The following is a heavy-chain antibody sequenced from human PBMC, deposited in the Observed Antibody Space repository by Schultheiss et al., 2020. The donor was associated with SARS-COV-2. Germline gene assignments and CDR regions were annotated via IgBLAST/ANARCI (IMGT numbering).Heavy chain of an antibody. CDR2: IWYDGSNK. J-gene: IGHJ4*02. D-gene: IGHD3-9*01. V-gene: IGHV3-33*08. CDR1: GFTFSSYW. Sequence: GGSLRLSCAASGFTFSSYWMSWVRQAPGKGLEWVAVIWYDGSNKYYADSVKGRFTISRDNSKNTLYLQMNSLRAEDTAVYYCARDPYDILTGYPAYYFDYWGQGTLVTVSS. CDR3: ARDPYDILTGYPAYYFDY.